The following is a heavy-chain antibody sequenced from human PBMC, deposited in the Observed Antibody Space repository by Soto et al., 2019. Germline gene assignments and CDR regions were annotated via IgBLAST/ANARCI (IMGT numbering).Heavy chain of an antibody. J-gene: IGHJ4*02. D-gene: IGHD3-10*01. CDR3: AKDRMGAGVRGYFDY. Sequence: QVQLVESGGGVVQPGKSLRLSCAGSGFTFSSYGMDWVRQAPGKGLEWVAVISYDGSNKYYADSVKGRFTISRDNSKNTLYRQMSSLRAEAAAVYYCAKDRMGAGVRGYFDYWGQGTLVTVSS. CDR2: ISYDGSNK. V-gene: IGHV3-30*18. CDR1: GFTFSSYG.